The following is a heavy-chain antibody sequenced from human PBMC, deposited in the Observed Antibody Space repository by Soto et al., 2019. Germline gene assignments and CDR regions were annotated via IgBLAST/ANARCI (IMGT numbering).Heavy chain of an antibody. CDR2: IRSKAYGGTT. Sequence: GGSLRLSCTASGFTFGDYAMSWFRQAPGKGLEWVGFIRSKAYGGTTEYAASVKGRFTISRDDSKSIAYLQMNSLKTEDTAVYYCTREHSYGLHDAFDIWGQGTMVTVSS. V-gene: IGHV3-49*03. CDR3: TREHSYGLHDAFDI. J-gene: IGHJ3*02. CDR1: GFTFGDYA. D-gene: IGHD5-18*01.